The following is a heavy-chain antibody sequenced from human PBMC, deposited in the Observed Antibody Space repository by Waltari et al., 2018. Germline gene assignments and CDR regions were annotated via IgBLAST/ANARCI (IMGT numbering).Heavy chain of an antibody. D-gene: IGHD3-9*01. CDR2: ISNSRTTI. CDR1: EFTFRSYS. J-gene: IGHJ3*02. V-gene: IGHV3-48*01. Sequence: EVQPVESGGGSLQHGGSLRPSCAAAEFTFRSYSMNWVRQAPGQGLEWVAYISNSRTTIYYADSVKGRFTISRDNDQNSLYLQMNSLRAEDTAVYYCAREIRGTGYFPDAFDIWGQGTMVTVSS. CDR3: AREIRGTGYFPDAFDI.